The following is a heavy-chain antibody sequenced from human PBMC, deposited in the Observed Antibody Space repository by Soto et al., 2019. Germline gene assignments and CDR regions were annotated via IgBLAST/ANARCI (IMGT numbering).Heavy chain of an antibody. CDR3: ARDPVSTSCY. J-gene: IGHJ4*02. CDR1: GFTFSSCA. CDR2: ISYDGSNK. Sequence: QVQLVESGGGVVQPGRSLRLSCAASGFTFSSCAMHWVRQAPGKGLEWVAVISYDGSNKYYADSVKGRFTISRDNSKNTLYLQMNSLRAEDTAVYYCARDPVSTSCYWGQGTLVTVSS. D-gene: IGHD2-2*01. V-gene: IGHV3-30-3*01.